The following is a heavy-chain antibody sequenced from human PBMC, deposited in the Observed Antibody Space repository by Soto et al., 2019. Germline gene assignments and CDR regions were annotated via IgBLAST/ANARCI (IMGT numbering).Heavy chain of an antibody. J-gene: IGHJ4*02. Sequence: QVQLVESGGGVVQPGRSLRLSCAASGFTFSSYAMHWVRQAPGKGLEWVAVISYDGSNKYYADSVKGRFTISRDNSKNTLYLQMNSLRAEDTAVYYCAREDNPFNTVAGPVLPDYWGQGTLVTVSS. V-gene: IGHV3-30-3*01. CDR2: ISYDGSNK. CDR3: AREDNPFNTVAGPVLPDY. D-gene: IGHD6-19*01. CDR1: GFTFSSYA.